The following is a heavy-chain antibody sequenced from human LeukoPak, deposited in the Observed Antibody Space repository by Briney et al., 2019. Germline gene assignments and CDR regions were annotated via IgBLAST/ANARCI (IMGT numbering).Heavy chain of an antibody. Sequence: GASVKVSCKASGYTFTSYGISWVRQAPGQGLEWMGWISAYNGNTNYAQKLQGRVTMTTDTSTSTAYMELRSLRSDDTAVYYCARDRVLLWFEELKGGAYNWFDPWGQGTLVTVSS. CDR2: ISAYNGNT. D-gene: IGHD3-10*01. CDR3: ARDRVLLWFEELKGGAYNWFDP. CDR1: GYTFTSYG. V-gene: IGHV1-18*01. J-gene: IGHJ5*02.